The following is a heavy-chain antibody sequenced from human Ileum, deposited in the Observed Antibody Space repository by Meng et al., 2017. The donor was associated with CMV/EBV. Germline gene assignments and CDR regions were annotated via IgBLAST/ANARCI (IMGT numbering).Heavy chain of an antibody. CDR2: ISYSGST. J-gene: IGHJ5*01. D-gene: IGHD3-10*01. CDR1: ISSGGYY. Sequence: ISSGGYYWNWIRQHPGKGLELVGYISYSGSTYYNPSLKSRVSISVGTSYNKFSLKLSSVTAADTAVYYCARESRSHYGSGSYYWFDSWGQGTLVTVSS. V-gene: IGHV4-31*02. CDR3: ARESRSHYGSGSYYWFDS.